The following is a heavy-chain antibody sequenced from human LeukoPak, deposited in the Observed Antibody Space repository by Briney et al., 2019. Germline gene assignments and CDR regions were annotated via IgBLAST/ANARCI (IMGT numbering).Heavy chain of an antibody. CDR3: ARHLGQQLPRGWFDP. V-gene: IGHV4-39*01. J-gene: IGHJ5*02. CDR2: IYYSGST. Sequence: SETLSLTCTVSGGSISSSSYYWGWIRQPPGKGREWIGSIYYSGSTYYNPSLKSRVTISVDTSKNQFSLKLSSVTAADTAVYYCARHLGQQLPRGWFDPWGQGTLVTVSS. CDR1: GGSISSSSYY. D-gene: IGHD6-13*01.